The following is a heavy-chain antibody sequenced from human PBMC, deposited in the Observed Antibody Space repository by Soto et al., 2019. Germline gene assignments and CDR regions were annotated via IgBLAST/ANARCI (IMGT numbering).Heavy chain of an antibody. CDR1: GFTFSSYG. V-gene: IGHV3-30*18. D-gene: IGHD3-3*01. CDR3: AKPDGIENPIFGVVILSNYYYYGMDV. CDR2: ISYDGSNK. Sequence: GGSLRLSCAASGFTFSSYGMHWVRQAPGKGLEWVAVISYDGSNKYYADSVKGRFTISRDNSKNTLYLQMNSLRAEDTAVFYCAKPDGIENPIFGVVILSNYYYYGMDVWGQGTTVTVSS. J-gene: IGHJ6*02.